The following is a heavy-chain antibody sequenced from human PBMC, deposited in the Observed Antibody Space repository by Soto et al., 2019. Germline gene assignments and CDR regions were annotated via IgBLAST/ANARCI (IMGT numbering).Heavy chain of an antibody. J-gene: IGHJ6*03. D-gene: IGHD4-17*01. Sequence: EVQLLESGGGLVQPGGSLRLSCAASGFTFSSYAMSWVRQAQGKGLVWVSASSGSGGSTYYADSVRGRFTISRDNSKNTLYLQMNSLRAEDTAVYYCAKGNIIQTTYYYYYRDVWVKGTTVTVSS. CDR3: AKGNIIQTTYYYYYRDV. CDR2: SSGSGGST. V-gene: IGHV3-23*01. CDR1: GFTFSSYA.